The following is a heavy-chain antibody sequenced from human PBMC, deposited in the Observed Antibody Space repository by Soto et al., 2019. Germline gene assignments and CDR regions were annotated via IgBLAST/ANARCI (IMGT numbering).Heavy chain of an antibody. CDR1: GFSFSSYS. CDR3: ARAGYYHYGMDV. V-gene: IGHV3-48*02. J-gene: IGHJ6*02. D-gene: IGHD3-22*01. CDR2: ISDSSGSI. Sequence: GGSLRLSCAASGFSFSSYSMNWVRQAPGKGLEWISYISDSSGSIYYADSVKGRFTISRDNAKNSLYLQMNSLTDEDTAVYYCARAGYYHYGMDVWGQGTTVTVSS.